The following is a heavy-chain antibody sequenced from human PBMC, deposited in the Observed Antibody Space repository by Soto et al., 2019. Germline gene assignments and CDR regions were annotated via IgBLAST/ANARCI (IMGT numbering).Heavy chain of an antibody. Sequence: GGSLILSCAAPGFSFSSYGMHWVRQAPGKGLEWVAIIWYDGSKTNYADSVKGRFTISRDNSKNILYLQMNSVRAEDTAVYYCVRDKNPYYFDYWGQGTPVTVSS. CDR1: GFSFSSYG. J-gene: IGHJ4*02. V-gene: IGHV3-33*01. CDR2: IWYDGSKT. CDR3: VRDKNPYYFDY.